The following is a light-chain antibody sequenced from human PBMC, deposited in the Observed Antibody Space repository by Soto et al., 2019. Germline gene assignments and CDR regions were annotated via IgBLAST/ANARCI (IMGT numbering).Light chain of an antibody. Sequence: QPVLTQPASVSGSPGQSITISCTGTSSDVGSYNLVSWYQQYPGKAPKLMIFEVTKRPSGVSNRFSGSKSGNTASLTISGLQAEDEAVYHCCAYAGNSIFYVFGTGTQLTVL. CDR2: EVT. CDR3: CAYAGNSIFYV. V-gene: IGLV2-23*02. J-gene: IGLJ1*01. CDR1: SSDVGSYNL.